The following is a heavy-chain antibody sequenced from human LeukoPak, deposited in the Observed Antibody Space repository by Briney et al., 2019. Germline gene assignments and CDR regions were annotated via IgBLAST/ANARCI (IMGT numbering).Heavy chain of an antibody. J-gene: IGHJ4*02. CDR2: ISNAGGSK. V-gene: IGHV3-23*01. Sequence: GGSLRLACAASGFTFSTYAMNWVRQAPGKWLEWDSGISNAGGSKDYADSVKGRFTISRDNSKNTLYLQMNSLRAEDTAVYYCAKAPSGSYLPTNFDYWGQGTLVTVSS. CDR3: AKAPSGSYLPTNFDY. D-gene: IGHD1-26*01. CDR1: GFTFSTYA.